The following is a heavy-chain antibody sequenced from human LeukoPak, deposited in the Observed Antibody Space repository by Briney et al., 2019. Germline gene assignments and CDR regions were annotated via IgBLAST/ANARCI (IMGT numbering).Heavy chain of an antibody. CDR3: ARLGGLWFGERKGWFDR. V-gene: IGHV5-10-1*01. CDR2: IDRSSTYT. Sequence: GESLKISCMGSGYSFTNYWISWVRQMPGKGLEWRGRIDRSSTYTNYSPSFQGHVTISADKSIRSAYLQWRSLKASDTAMYYCARLGGLWFGERKGWFDRWGEGTLVTV. J-gene: IGHJ5*02. CDR1: GYSFTNYW. D-gene: IGHD3-10*01.